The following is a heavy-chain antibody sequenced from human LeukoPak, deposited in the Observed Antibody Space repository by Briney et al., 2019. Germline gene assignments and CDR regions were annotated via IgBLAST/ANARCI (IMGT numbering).Heavy chain of an antibody. CDR1: GGSISRYY. J-gene: IGHJ2*01. D-gene: IGHD6-13*01. CDR2: IYYSGST. Sequence: SETLSLTCTVSGGSISRYYWSWVRQPPGKGLEWIGYIYYSGSTNYNPSLKSQLTISVDTSKNQFSLKLSSVTAADTAVYYCARTYGSSGLGYFDLWGRGTLVTVSS. V-gene: IGHV4-59*01. CDR3: ARTYGSSGLGYFDL.